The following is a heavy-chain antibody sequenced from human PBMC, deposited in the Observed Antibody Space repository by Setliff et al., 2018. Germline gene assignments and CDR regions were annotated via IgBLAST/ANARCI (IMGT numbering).Heavy chain of an antibody. CDR3: VRRRTGPGGVFDY. Sequence: SETLSLTCSVSGDSISNTNYYWGWIRQPPGKGLEWVGHIHSGGGTYYDPSLKSRLTISKDTSKNQFSLNLSSVTATDTAVYYCVRRRTGPGGVFDYWGQGTLVTVSS. J-gene: IGHJ4*02. CDR2: IHSGGGT. V-gene: IGHV4-39*01. D-gene: IGHD3-3*01. CDR1: GDSISNTNYY.